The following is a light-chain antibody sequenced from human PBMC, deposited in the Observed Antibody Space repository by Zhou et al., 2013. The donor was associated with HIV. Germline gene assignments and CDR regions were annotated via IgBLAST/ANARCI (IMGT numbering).Light chain of an antibody. Sequence: DIQMTQSPSSLSASVGDRVTITCRASQGIANSLAWYQQKPGMAPKLLLHTASTLESGVPSRFSGSGSGTDYTLTISSLQPEDFATYYCQQANSFPSITFGQGTRLDIK. CDR2: TAS. CDR3: QQANSFPSIT. J-gene: IGKJ5*01. V-gene: IGKV1-NL1*01. CDR1: QGIANS.